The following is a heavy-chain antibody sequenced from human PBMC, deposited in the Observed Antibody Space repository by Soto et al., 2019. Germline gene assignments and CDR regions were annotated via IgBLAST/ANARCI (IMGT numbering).Heavy chain of an antibody. CDR1: GFTFSSYA. V-gene: IGHV3-30-3*01. J-gene: IGHJ4*02. Sequence: QVQLVESGGGVVQPGRSLRLSCAASGFTFSSYAMHWVRQAPGKGLEWVAVISYDGSNKYYADSAKGRFTISRDNSKNTLYLQMNSLRAEDTAVYYCARAVGWGQGTLVTVSS. CDR3: ARAVG. CDR2: ISYDGSNK.